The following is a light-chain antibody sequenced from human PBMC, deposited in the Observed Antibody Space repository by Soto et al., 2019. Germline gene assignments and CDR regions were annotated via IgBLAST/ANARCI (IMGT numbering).Light chain of an antibody. Sequence: DIQVTQCPSTLSGSAGDRVTITCRASQCFSSWFAWDEVKPGKAPKLLSXXAYXLEIGVASRFSVSGSGTEFTLIISGLQPDDSATESCQQYTNTNNTWMFGQGTKVDIK. J-gene: IGKJ1*01. V-gene: IGKV1-5*01. CDR2: XAY. CDR3: QQYTNTNNTWM. CDR1: QCFSSW.